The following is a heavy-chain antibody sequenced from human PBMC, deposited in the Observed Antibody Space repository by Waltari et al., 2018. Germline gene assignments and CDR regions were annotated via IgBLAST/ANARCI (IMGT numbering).Heavy chain of an antibody. CDR1: GGTFSSYT. CDR3: ARDLGYCSGGSCYEAFDI. Sequence: QVQLVQSGAEVKKPGSSVKVSCKASGGTFSSYTISWVRQAPGQGLEWMGRIIPILGIANYAQKFQGRVTITADKSTSTAYMELSSLRSEDTAVYYCARDLGYCSGGSCYEAFDIWGQGTMVTVSS. J-gene: IGHJ3*02. V-gene: IGHV1-69*08. D-gene: IGHD2-15*01. CDR2: IIPILGIA.